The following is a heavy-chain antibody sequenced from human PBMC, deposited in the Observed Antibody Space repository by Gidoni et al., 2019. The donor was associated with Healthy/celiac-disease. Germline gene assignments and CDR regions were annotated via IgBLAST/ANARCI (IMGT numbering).Heavy chain of an antibody. V-gene: IGHV3-9*01. Sequence: EVQLVESGGGLVQPGRSLRLSCAASGFTFDDYAMHWVRQAPGKGLEWVSGISWNSGSIGYADSVKGRFTISRDNAKNSLYLQMNSLRAEDTALYYCAKGYKYSSSWDGFILHWGQGTLVTVSS. D-gene: IGHD6-13*01. CDR1: GFTFDDYA. CDR3: AKGYKYSSSWDGFILH. CDR2: ISWNSGSI. J-gene: IGHJ1*01.